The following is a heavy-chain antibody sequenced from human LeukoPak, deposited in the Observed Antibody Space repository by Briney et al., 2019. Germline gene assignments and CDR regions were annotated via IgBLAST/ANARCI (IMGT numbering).Heavy chain of an antibody. V-gene: IGHV3-33*01. CDR1: GFTFSSYG. J-gene: IGHJ6*02. D-gene: IGHD3-10*01. Sequence: GGSLRLSRAASGFTFSSYGMHWVRQAPGKGLEWVAVIWYDGSNKYYADSVKGRFTISRDNSKNTLYLQMNSLRAEDTAVYYCARDRYYGSGSYYEYYYYGMDVWGQGTTVTVSS. CDR3: ARDRYYGSGSYYEYYYYGMDV. CDR2: IWYDGSNK.